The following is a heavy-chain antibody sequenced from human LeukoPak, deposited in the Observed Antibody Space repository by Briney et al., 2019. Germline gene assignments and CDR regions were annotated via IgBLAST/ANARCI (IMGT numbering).Heavy chain of an antibody. V-gene: IGHV5-51*01. Sequence: GKSLKISCKGSGYSFTSYWIGWVRQMPGKGLEWMGIIYPGDSDTRYSPSFQGQVTISADKSISTAYLQWSSLKASDTAMYYCARAGYSSRWYEAAVSDYYYYYYMDVWGKGTTVTVSS. CDR2: IYPGDSDT. D-gene: IGHD6-13*01. CDR1: GYSFTSYW. J-gene: IGHJ6*03. CDR3: ARAGYSSRWYEAAVSDYYYYYYMDV.